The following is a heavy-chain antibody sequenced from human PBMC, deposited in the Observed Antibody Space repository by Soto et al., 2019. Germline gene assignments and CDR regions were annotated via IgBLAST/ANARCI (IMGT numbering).Heavy chain of an antibody. CDR1: GFTFGSYF. J-gene: IGHJ6*02. D-gene: IGHD1-1*01. CDR2: INKDGGRT. V-gene: IGHV3-23*01. Sequence: EVQLLESGGGLVKPGESLRLSCAASGFTFGSYFMNWVRQAPGKGPEWVSDINKDGGRTHYADSVRGRFTISRDNSRNTLYLQMNRLRAEAPALYYCAKDLHWYGMDVWGQGTTVTVSS. CDR3: AKDLHWYGMDV.